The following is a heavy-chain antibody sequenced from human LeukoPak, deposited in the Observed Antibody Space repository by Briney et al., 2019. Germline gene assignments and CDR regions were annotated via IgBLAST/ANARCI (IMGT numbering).Heavy chain of an antibody. Sequence: SETLSLTCAVCGGSFSGYYWSWIRQPPGKGLEWIGEINHSGSTNYNPSLKSRVTISVDTSKNQFSLKLSSVTAADTAVYYCAREGPGYYGSGSYYNWGQGTLVTVSS. CDR3: AREGPGYYGSGSYYN. CDR2: INHSGST. J-gene: IGHJ4*02. CDR1: GGSFSGYY. V-gene: IGHV4-34*01. D-gene: IGHD3-10*01.